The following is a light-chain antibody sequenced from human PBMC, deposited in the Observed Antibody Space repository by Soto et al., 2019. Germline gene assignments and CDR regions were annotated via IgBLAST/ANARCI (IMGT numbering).Light chain of an antibody. V-gene: IGKV3-20*01. Sequence: EIVLTQSPDTLSLSPGETANLSCRASQSVSSNYLGWFQQTPGQAPRLLMYGASIRATGVPGRFSGSGSGKDFSLTSASLQAEDVGEYFCHQYGSAPRTFGQGTKVEIK. CDR2: GAS. J-gene: IGKJ1*01. CDR3: HQYGSAPRT. CDR1: QSVSSNY.